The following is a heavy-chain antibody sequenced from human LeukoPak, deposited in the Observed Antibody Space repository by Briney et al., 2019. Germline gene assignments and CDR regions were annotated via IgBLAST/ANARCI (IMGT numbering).Heavy chain of an antibody. J-gene: IGHJ4*02. V-gene: IGHV1-2*02. D-gene: IGHD3-10*01. Sequence: ASVKVSCKASGYTFTGYYMHWVRQAPGQGLEWMGWMNPNSGGTNYAQKFQGRVTMTRDTSISTAYMELSRLRSDDTAVYYCAREPHYYGSGSGDYWGQGTLVIVSS. CDR3: AREPHYYGSGSGDY. CDR2: MNPNSGGT. CDR1: GYTFTGYY.